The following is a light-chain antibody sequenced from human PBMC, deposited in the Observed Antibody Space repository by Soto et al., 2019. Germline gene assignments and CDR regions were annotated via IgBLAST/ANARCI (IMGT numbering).Light chain of an antibody. CDR2: AAS. CDR3: LQYFTYPFT. CDR1: QGVSNY. V-gene: IGKV1-8*01. J-gene: IGKJ3*01. Sequence: AIRMTQSPSSFSASTGDRVTITCRASQGVSNYLAWYQQRPGKAPKLLIYAASTLQTGVPSTFSGSGSGTAFTLTISRLQSDDFATYYCLQYFTYPFTFGPGTKVDI.